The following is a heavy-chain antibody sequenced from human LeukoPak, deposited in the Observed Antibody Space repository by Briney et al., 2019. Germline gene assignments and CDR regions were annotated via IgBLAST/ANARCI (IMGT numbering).Heavy chain of an antibody. CDR1: GDSISSYY. V-gene: IGHV4-59*01. CDR2: IYYSGST. Sequence: SETLSLTCTVSGDSISSYYWNWIRQPPGKGLEWIGYIYYSGSTNYNPSLKSRVTMSLDTSKNQISLKLSSVTAADTAIYYCARDSSSVVLPGLNGFDPWGQGTLVAVSS. J-gene: IGHJ5*02. D-gene: IGHD2/OR15-2a*01. CDR3: ARDSSSVVLPGLNGFDP.